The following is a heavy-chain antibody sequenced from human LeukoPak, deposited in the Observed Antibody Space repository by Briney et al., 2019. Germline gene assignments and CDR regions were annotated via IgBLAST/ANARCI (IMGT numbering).Heavy chain of an antibody. D-gene: IGHD6-13*01. Sequence: PSQTLSLTCTVSGASINSGSDFWNWIRQPAGKGLEWIGRVYHSGSTYYNPSLKSRVTISVDTSKNQFSPKLSSVTAADTAVYYCARGRSSSWYVDFDYWGQGTLVTVSS. CDR2: VYHSGST. CDR3: ARGRSSSWYVDFDY. J-gene: IGHJ4*02. V-gene: IGHV4-61*02. CDR1: GASINSGSDF.